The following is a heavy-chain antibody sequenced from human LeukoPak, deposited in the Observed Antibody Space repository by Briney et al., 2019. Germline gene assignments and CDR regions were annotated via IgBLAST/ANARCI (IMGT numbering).Heavy chain of an antibody. CDR2: ISYDGNNK. J-gene: IGHJ6*02. Sequence: PAGSLRLSCAASGFTFSSYGMHWVRQAPGKGLEWVAVISYDGNNKYYEESVKGRFTISRDDSKNTLYLQMNSLRAEDTAVFYCAKERGSGSSYYYGMDVWGQGTTVTVSS. CDR3: AKERGSGSSYYYGMDV. CDR1: GFTFSSYG. V-gene: IGHV3-30*18. D-gene: IGHD3-10*01.